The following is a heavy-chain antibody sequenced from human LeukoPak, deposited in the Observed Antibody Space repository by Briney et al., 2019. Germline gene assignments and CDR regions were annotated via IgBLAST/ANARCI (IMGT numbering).Heavy chain of an antibody. Sequence: GGSLRLSCAASGFTFSSYAMSWVRQAPGKGVEWVSAISGSGGSTYYADSVKGRFTISRDNAKKTLYLQMNRLRAEETAGYYCAILPQYYYDSSGPPGYYYYMDVWGKGPTVTVSS. V-gene: IGHV3-23*01. CDR3: AILPQYYYDSSGPPGYYYYMDV. D-gene: IGHD3-22*01. J-gene: IGHJ6*03. CDR2: ISGSGGST. CDR1: GFTFSSYA.